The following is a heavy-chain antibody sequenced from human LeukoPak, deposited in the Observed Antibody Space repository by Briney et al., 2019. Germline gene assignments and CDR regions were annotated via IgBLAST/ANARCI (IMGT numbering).Heavy chain of an antibody. CDR2: IYSGGST. D-gene: IGHD2-2*01. CDR1: GFTVSSNY. Sequence: GGSLRLSCAASGFTVSSNYMSWVRQAPGKGLEWVSVIYSGGSTYYADSVKGRFTISRDNSKNTLYLQMNSLRAEDTAVYYCATGGIVVVPAAKMLTGAFDIWGQGTMVTVSS. J-gene: IGHJ3*02. CDR3: ATGGIVVVPAAKMLTGAFDI. V-gene: IGHV3-66*01.